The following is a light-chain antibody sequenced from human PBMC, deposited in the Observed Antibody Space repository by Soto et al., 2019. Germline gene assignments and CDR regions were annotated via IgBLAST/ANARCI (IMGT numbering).Light chain of an antibody. J-gene: IGKJ5*01. CDR1: QSVSSY. CDR2: DAS. V-gene: IGKV3-11*01. Sequence: EIVLTQSPATLSSSPGERATLSCRASQSVSSYLAWYQQKPGQAPRLLIYDASNRATGIPARFSGSGSGTDFTLTINSLEPEDFAVYYCQQRSNWPSITFGQGTRLEI. CDR3: QQRSNWPSIT.